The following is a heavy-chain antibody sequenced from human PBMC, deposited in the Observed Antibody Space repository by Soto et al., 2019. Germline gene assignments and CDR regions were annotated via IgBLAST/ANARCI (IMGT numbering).Heavy chain of an antibody. J-gene: IGHJ4*02. V-gene: IGHV3-23*01. CDR3: AKEGYDYVWGSYRYYFDY. CDR2: ISGSGGST. D-gene: IGHD3-16*02. CDR1: GFTFSSYA. Sequence: PGGSLRLSCAASGFTFSSYAMSWVRQAPGKGLEWVSAISGSGGSTYYADSVKGRFTISRDNSKNTLYLQMNSLRAEDTAVYYCAKEGYDYVWGSYRYYFDYWGQGTLVTVSS.